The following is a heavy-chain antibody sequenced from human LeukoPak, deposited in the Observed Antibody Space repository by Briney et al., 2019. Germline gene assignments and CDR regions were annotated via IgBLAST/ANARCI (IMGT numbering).Heavy chain of an antibody. CDR1: GGSISSSYY. CDR3: ASQRSGSYYKFFDY. V-gene: IGHV4-39*07. J-gene: IGHJ4*02. D-gene: IGHD3-10*01. CDR2: MYYSGST. Sequence: SETLSLTCTVSGGSISSSYYWGWIRQPPGKGLEWIGSMYYSGSTYHNPSLKSRVTISIDTSKNQFYLKLSSVTAADTAVYYCASQRSGSYYKFFDYWGQGTLVTVSS.